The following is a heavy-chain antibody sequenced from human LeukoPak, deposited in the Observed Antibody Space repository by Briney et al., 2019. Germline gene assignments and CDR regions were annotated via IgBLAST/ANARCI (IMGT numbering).Heavy chain of an antibody. CDR1: GFTFSSYG. J-gene: IGHJ4*02. CDR2: IRYDGSNK. CDR3: ARNLYYYDSSGYYYY. Sequence: GGSLRLSCAASGFTFSSYGMHWVRQAPGKGLEWVAFIRYDGSNKYYADSVKGRFTISGDNSKNTLYLQMNSLRAEDTAVYYCARNLYYYDSSGYYYYWGQGTLVTVSS. V-gene: IGHV3-30*02. D-gene: IGHD3-22*01.